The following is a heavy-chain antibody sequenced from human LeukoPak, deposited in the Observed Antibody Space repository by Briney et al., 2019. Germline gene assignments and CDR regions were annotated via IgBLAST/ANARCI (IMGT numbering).Heavy chain of an antibody. CDR3: ARDGNVGESGSLQH. V-gene: IGHV4-61*02. CDR2: IYTSGSP. J-gene: IGHJ1*01. CDR1: GGSLSSGSYY. D-gene: IGHD1-26*01. Sequence: SETLSLTCIVSGGSLSSGSYYWSWIRQPAGKGLEWIGRIYTSGSPNYNPSLKSRVTISVDTSKNQFSLKLSSVTAADTAVYYCARDGNVGESGSLQHWGQGTLVTVSS.